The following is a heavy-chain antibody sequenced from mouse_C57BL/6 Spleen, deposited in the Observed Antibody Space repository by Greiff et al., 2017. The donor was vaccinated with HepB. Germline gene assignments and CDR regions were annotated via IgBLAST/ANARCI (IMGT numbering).Heavy chain of an antibody. CDR2: IDPETGGT. J-gene: IGHJ2*01. Sequence: QVQLQQSGAELVRPGASVTLSCKASGYTFTDYEMHWVKQTPVHGLEWIGAIDPETGGTAYNQKFKGKAILTADKSSSTAYMELRSLTSEDSAVYYCTLITTVVATWDDYWGQGTTLTVSS. CDR3: TLITTVVATWDDY. V-gene: IGHV1-15*01. D-gene: IGHD1-1*01. CDR1: GYTFTDYE.